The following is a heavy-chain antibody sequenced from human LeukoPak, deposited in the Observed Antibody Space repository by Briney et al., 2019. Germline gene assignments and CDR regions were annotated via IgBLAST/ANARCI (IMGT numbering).Heavy chain of an antibody. CDR3: ARDKPRGSYYGSIFDS. V-gene: IGHV3-7*01. CDR2: IRDDGGEI. D-gene: IGHD1-26*01. CDR1: GLTFRSYW. Sequence: GESLTISCEASGLTFRSYWVSWVRQAPGKGLEWVANIRDDGGEIYYVDSVKGRFTISRDNAKSSLFLQMNSLRAEDAAVYYCARDKPRGSYYGSIFDSWGQGTLVTVSS. J-gene: IGHJ4*02.